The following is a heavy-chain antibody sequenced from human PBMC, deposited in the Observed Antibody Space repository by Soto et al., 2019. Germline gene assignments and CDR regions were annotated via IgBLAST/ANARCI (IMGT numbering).Heavy chain of an antibody. V-gene: IGHV3-73*01. CDR2: IRNKANNYAT. CDR1: GFIFSGSA. CDR3: SRHSQAYYYYGMDV. Sequence: GGSLRLSCAASGFIFSGSAIHWVRQASGKGLEWVGRIRNKANNYATAYAASVKGRFTISRDDSKKMAYLQMNSLKTEDTAVYYCSRHSQAYYYYGMDVWGQGTTVTVSS. J-gene: IGHJ6*02.